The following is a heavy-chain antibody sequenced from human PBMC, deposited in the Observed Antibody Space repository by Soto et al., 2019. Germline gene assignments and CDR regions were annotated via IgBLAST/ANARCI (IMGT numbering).Heavy chain of an antibody. CDR1: GGTVSSYT. J-gene: IGHJ4*02. CDR3: ATPRNVGVHGDYALDD. Sequence: QVQLVQSGSEVKKPGSSVKVSCKASGGTVSSYTFSWVRQSPGQGLEWMGRIIPILDLANYAPKFQGRVTITADKSTSTAYVELNSLRSEDTAEYYCATPRNVGVHGDYALDDWGQGTLVTVSS. D-gene: IGHD4-17*01. CDR2: IIPILDLA. V-gene: IGHV1-69*02.